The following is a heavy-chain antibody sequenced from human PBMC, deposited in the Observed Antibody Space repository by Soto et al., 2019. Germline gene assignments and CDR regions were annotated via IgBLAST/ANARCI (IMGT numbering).Heavy chain of an antibody. Sequence: EVQLLESGGGLVQPGGSLRLSCAASGFTFSSYAMSWVRQAPGKGLEWVSAISGSGGSTYYADSVKGRFTISRDNSKNTLYLQMNSLRAEDMAVYYCAKSRAGPGDLSWYFDLWGRGTLVTVSS. CDR2: ISGSGGST. CDR1: GFTFSSYA. CDR3: AKSRAGPGDLSWYFDL. D-gene: IGHD2-21*02. V-gene: IGHV3-23*01. J-gene: IGHJ2*01.